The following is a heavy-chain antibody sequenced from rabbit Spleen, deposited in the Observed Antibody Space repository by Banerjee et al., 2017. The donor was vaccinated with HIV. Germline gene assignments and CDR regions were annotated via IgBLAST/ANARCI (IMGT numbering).Heavy chain of an antibody. CDR3: ARDVGKSGKVMDCLDL. J-gene: IGHJ5*01. Sequence: QSVEESGGDLVKPGASLTLTCTASGFSFSTNVYMCWVRQAPGKGLEWIGCINTGNSAYYANWAKGRFSISKSSSTAVTLQMTSLTAADTATYFCARDVGKSGKVMDCLDLWGPGTLVTVS. CDR1: GFSFSTNVY. CDR2: INTGNSA. D-gene: IGHD6-1*01. V-gene: IGHV1S40*01.